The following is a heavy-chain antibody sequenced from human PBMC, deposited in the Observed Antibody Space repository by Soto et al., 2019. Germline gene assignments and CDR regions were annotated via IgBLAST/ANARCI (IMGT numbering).Heavy chain of an antibody. J-gene: IGHJ3*02. CDR3: ARWAGSVVVAANGGVENDAFDI. CDR2: MNPNSGNT. CDR1: GYTFTSYD. Sequence: ASVKVSGKASGYTFTSYDINWVRQATGQGLEWMGWMNPNSGNTGYAQKFQGRVTMTRNTSISTAYMELSRLRSEDTAVYYCARWAGSVVVAANGGVENDAFDIWGQGTMVTVSS. D-gene: IGHD2-15*01. V-gene: IGHV1-8*01.